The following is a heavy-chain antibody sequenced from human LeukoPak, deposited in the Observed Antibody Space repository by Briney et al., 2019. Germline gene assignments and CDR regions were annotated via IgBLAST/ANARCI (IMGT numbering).Heavy chain of an antibody. D-gene: IGHD2-15*01. J-gene: IGHJ6*02. Sequence: ASVKVSCKASGYTFTGYYXHXVXXAPXQXLEWMGWINPNSGGTNYAQKFQGRVTMTRDTSISTAYMELSRLRSDDTAVYYCARDLLVVXAATRYYYYGMDVWGQGTTVTVSS. CDR1: GYTFTGYY. CDR3: ARDLLVVXAATRYYYYGMDV. CDR2: INPNSGGT. V-gene: IGHV1-2*02.